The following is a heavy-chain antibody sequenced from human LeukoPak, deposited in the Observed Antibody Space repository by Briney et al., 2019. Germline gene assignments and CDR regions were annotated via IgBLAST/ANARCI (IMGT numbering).Heavy chain of an antibody. J-gene: IGHJ4*02. CDR3: ASLLDTLNYDFWSGYLDY. Sequence: PSETLSLTCTVSGGSISSYYWSWIRQPPGKGLEWIGEINHSGSTNYNPSLKSRVTISVDTSKNQFSLKLSSVTAADTAVYYCASLLDTLNYDFWSGYLDYWGQGTLVTVSS. D-gene: IGHD3-3*01. CDR1: GGSISSYY. V-gene: IGHV4-34*01. CDR2: INHSGST.